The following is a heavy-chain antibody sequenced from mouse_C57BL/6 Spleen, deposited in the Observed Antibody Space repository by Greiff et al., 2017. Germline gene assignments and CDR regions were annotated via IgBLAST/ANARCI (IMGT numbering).Heavy chain of an antibody. Sequence: VQLQPSGAELVRPGASVTLSCKASGYTFTDYEMHWVKQTPVHGLEWIGAIDPETGGTAYNQKFKGKAILTADKSSSTAYMELRSLTSEDSAVYYCTRRAVSHWYFDVWGTGTTVTVSS. J-gene: IGHJ1*03. CDR1: GYTFTDYE. D-gene: IGHD1-1*01. CDR3: TRRAVSHWYFDV. CDR2: IDPETGGT. V-gene: IGHV1-15*01.